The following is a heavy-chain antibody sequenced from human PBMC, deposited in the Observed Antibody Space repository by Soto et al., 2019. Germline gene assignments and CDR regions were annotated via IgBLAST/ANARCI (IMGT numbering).Heavy chain of an antibody. V-gene: IGHV3-33*01. CDR3: ASMGTRVAPLTDY. CDR2: IWYDGSNK. CDR1: GFTFSSYG. J-gene: IGHJ4*02. D-gene: IGHD2-15*01. Sequence: GGSLRLSCAASGFTFSSYGMHWVRQAPGKGLEWVAVIWYDGSNKYYADSVKGRFTISRDNSKNTLYLQMNSLRAEDTAVYYCASMGTRVAPLTDYWGQGTLVTVSS.